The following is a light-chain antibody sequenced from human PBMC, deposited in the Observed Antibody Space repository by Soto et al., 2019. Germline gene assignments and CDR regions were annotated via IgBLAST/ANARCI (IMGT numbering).Light chain of an antibody. V-gene: IGKV3-15*01. CDR2: RAF. CDR1: LSVSSD. J-gene: IGKJ4*01. Sequence: EIVMTQSPATLSLSPGERATLSCRASLSVSSDLAWYRQKPGQAPRLIIYRAFTRATVIPARFSGSGFGTDFTLTISSLQSEDFAVYYCQQYNNWPLTFGGGTKVEIK. CDR3: QQYNNWPLT.